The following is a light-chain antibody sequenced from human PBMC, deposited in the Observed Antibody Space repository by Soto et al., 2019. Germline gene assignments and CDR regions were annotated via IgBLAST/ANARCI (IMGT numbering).Light chain of an antibody. CDR3: QQYYSTFLT. CDR1: QSVLYYYNNKNC. J-gene: IGKJ4*01. Sequence: DIVMTQSPDSLAVSLGERATINCKSSQSVLYYYNNKNCLAWYQQKPGQPPKLLIYWASTRESGVPDRFSGSGSGTDFTLTISSLQAEDVAVYYCQQYYSTFLTFGGGTKMEIK. CDR2: WAS. V-gene: IGKV4-1*01.